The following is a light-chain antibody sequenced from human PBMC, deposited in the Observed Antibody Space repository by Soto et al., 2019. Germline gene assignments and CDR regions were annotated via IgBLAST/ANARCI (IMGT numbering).Light chain of an antibody. CDR3: QSYPSRLSGSQV. CDR2: DNN. Sequence: QSVLTQPPSVSGAPGQRVTISCTGSSANIGAGYHVYWYQQHPGTAPKLLIFDNNNRPSGVPDRFSGSKSGTSASLAITGLQAEDEAEYYYQSYPSRLSGSQVFGGGTKLTVL. CDR1: SANIGAGYH. V-gene: IGLV1-40*01. J-gene: IGLJ2*01.